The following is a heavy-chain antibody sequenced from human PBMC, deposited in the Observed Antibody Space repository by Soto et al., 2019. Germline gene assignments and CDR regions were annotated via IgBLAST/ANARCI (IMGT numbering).Heavy chain of an antibody. Sequence: QVQLVESGGGVVQPGRSLRLSCAASGFTFSNYGMHWVRQAPGKGLEWVAVMWYDGSNAYYADSVQGRFTITRDNSKNTLYLQMNSLRAEDTALYYCARGLIGMYGMDVWGQGTTVIVFS. CDR2: MWYDGSNA. V-gene: IGHV3-33*01. D-gene: IGHD3-16*01. J-gene: IGHJ6*02. CDR3: ARGLIGMYGMDV. CDR1: GFTFSNYG.